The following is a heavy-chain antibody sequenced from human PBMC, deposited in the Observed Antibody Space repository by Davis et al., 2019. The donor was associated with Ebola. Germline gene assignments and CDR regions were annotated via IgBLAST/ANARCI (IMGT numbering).Heavy chain of an antibody. CDR1: GGSFSGYY. CDR3: ARVRGYSYVDY. D-gene: IGHD5-18*01. J-gene: IGHJ4*02. V-gene: IGHV4-34*01. Sequence: PGGSLRLSCAVYGGSFSGYYWSWIRQPPGKGLEWIGEINHSGSTNYNPSLKSRVTISVDTSKNQFSLKLSSVTAADTAVYYCARVRGYSYVDYWGQGTLVTVSS. CDR2: INHSGST.